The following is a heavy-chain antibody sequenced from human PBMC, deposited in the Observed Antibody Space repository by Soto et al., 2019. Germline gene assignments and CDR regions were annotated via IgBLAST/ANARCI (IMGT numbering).Heavy chain of an antibody. CDR2: MNPGSGDT. CDR3: ARMESFGSLNWLDP. V-gene: IGHV1-8*01. D-gene: IGHD5-18*01. J-gene: IGHJ5*02. CDR1: GYTFTNNY. Sequence: GASVKVSCKASGYTFTNNYVSWVPQATVQGLEWMGWMNPGSGDTGYAQKFQGRVTMTRDISIATAYMELNSLTSEDTAIYYCARMESFGSLNWLDPWGQGTLVTVSS.